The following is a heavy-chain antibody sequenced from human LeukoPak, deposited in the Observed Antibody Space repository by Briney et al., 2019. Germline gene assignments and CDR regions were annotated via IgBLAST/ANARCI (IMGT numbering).Heavy chain of an antibody. CDR1: GFTVSTKY. CDR2: IYSDGST. V-gene: IGHV3-66*02. J-gene: IGHJ3*02. Sequence: GGSLRLSCAASGFTVSTKYMSWVRQAPGKGLEWVSLIYSDGSTYYADSVKGRITISRDNSKNTLYLQMNSLRAEDTAAYYCASYYLEWLFGWDFDIWGQGTMVTVFS. D-gene: IGHD3-3*01. CDR3: ASYYLEWLFGWDFDI.